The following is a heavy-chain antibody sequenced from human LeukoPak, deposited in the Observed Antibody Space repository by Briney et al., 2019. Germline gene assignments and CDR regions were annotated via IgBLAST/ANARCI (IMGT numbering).Heavy chain of an antibody. CDR2: IYHSGST. CDR1: GYSISSGYY. Sequence: SETLSLTSAVSGYSISSGYYWGWIRQPPGKGLEWIGSIYHSGSTYYNPSLKSRVTISVDTSKNQFSLKLSSVTAADTAVYYCARLGKKRFIVLADYWGQGTLVTVSS. D-gene: IGHD7-27*01. J-gene: IGHJ4*02. V-gene: IGHV4-38-2*01. CDR3: ARLGKKRFIVLADY.